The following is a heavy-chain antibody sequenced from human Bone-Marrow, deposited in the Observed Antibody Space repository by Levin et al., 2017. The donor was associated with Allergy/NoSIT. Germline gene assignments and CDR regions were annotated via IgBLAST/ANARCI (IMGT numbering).Heavy chain of an antibody. V-gene: IGHV4-31*03. D-gene: IGHD4-17*01. Sequence: SETLSLTCTVSGGSISSGGHYWSWIRQHPGKGLEWIGYIHYSGNTYYNPSLKSRVNMSVDTSKNQFSLRLSSVTAADTAVYYCARDRGDYGDYSFDYWGQGTLVTVSS. J-gene: IGHJ4*02. CDR3: ARDRGDYGDYSFDY. CDR1: GGSISSGGHY. CDR2: IHYSGNT.